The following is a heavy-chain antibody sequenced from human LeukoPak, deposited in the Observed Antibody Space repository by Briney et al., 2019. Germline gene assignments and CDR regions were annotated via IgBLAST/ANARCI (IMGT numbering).Heavy chain of an antibody. CDR1: GLTFSRYW. V-gene: IGHV3-7*01. J-gene: IGHJ4*02. Sequence: GGSLRLSCSASGLTFSRYWMTWFRQAPGKGLEWGANIKQTGSENSYVDSVKGRFTISRDNAKNSLYLQINSLRAEDTAIYYCARVRGDYYSDYWGQGTLVTVSS. CDR3: ARVRGDYYSDY. CDR2: IKQTGSEN. D-gene: IGHD3-16*01.